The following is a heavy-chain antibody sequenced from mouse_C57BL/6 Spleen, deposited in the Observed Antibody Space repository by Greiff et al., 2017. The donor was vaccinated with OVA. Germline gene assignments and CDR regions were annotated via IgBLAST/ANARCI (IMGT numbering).Heavy chain of an antibody. CDR3: ARRTTVDY. D-gene: IGHD1-1*01. CDR1: GYAFSSSW. CDR2: IYPGDGDT. V-gene: IGHV1-82*01. J-gene: IGHJ2*01. Sequence: LQESGPELVKPGASVKISCKASGYAFSSSWMNWVKQRPGKGPEWIGRIYPGDGDTNYNGKFKGKATLTADKSSSTAYMQLSSLTSEDSAVYFCARRTTVDYWGQGTTLTVSS.